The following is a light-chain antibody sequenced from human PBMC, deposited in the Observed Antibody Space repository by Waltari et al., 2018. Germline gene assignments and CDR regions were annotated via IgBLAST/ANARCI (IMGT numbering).Light chain of an antibody. J-gene: IGLJ2*01. CDR1: SSNIGAGYD. CDR2: GNS. V-gene: IGLV1-40*01. Sequence: QSVLTQPPSVSGAPGPRVTISCTGSSSNIGAGYDVHWYQQLPGTAPKLLICGNSNRPSGVPDRFSGSKSGTSASLAITGLQAEDEADYYCQSYDSSLSVVFGGGTKLTVL. CDR3: QSYDSSLSVV.